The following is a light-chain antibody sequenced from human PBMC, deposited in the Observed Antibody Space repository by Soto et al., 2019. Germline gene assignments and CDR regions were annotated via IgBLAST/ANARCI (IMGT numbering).Light chain of an antibody. CDR2: EVS. CDR1: SSDVGSYNL. CDR3: CSYGARV. Sequence: QSALTQPASVSGSPGQSITISCTGTSSDVGSYNLVSWYQQHPGKAPKLMIYEVSKRPSGVSNRFSGSKSGNTASLTISGLQAEDETDYYCCSYGARVFGRGTKLTVL. J-gene: IGLJ3*02. V-gene: IGLV2-23*02.